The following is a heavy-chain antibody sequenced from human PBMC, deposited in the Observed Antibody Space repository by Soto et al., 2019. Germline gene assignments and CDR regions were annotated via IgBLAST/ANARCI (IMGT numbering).Heavy chain of an antibody. CDR2: ISYDGSNK. Sequence: GGSLRLSCGASGITFSAFGLHWVRQAPGKGLEWVAVISYDGSNKYYADSVKGRFTISRDNSKNTLYLQMNSLRAEDTAVYYCARGSSFAYYYDSSGYPALDFWGQGNLVTFSS. V-gene: IGHV3-30*03. CDR1: GITFSAFG. J-gene: IGHJ4*02. D-gene: IGHD3-22*01. CDR3: ARGSSFAYYYDSSGYPALDF.